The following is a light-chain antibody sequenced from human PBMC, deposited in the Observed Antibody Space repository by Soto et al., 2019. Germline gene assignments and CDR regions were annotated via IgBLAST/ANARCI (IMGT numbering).Light chain of an antibody. CDR3: QQYGGTWT. Sequence: IVLTQSPDTLSLSPGEGATLSCRASHDVSVSLVWYRQRPGQSPRLLIHDASNRATGISARFSGSGSGTDFTLTISRLEPEDFAVYYCQQYGGTWTFGQGTKVDIK. J-gene: IGKJ1*01. CDR1: HDVSVS. V-gene: IGKV3-11*01. CDR2: DAS.